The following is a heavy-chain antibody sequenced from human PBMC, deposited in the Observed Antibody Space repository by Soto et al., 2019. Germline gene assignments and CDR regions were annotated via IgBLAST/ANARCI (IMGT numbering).Heavy chain of an antibody. CDR2: IIPIFGTT. V-gene: IGHV1-69*01. J-gene: IGHJ4*02. Sequence: QVRLVQSAAEVKKPGSSVKVSCKASGGTLSSYVISWVRQAPGQGLEWMGGIIPIFGTTTYGEKFRGRVTITADESTGTTYMELSSLKSEDTAVYYCARDPRQDCSGETCYYSWGQGTLVTVSS. CDR3: ARDPRQDCSGETCYYS. D-gene: IGHD2-15*01. CDR1: GGTLSSYV.